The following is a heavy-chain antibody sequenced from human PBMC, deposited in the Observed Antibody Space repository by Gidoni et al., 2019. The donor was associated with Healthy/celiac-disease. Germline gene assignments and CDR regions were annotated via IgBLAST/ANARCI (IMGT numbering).Heavy chain of an antibody. CDR3: ARDLLGYGAYFDY. Sequence: QLQLQESGSGLVKPSQTLSLTCAVSGGPISSGGYSWSWIWQPPGKGLEGMGYIYHSGGTYSNPSLKSRVTISVDRSKNQFSLKLSSVTAADTAVYYCARDLLGYGAYFDYWGQGTLVTVSS. J-gene: IGHJ4*02. CDR1: GGPISSGGYS. CDR2: IYHSGGT. D-gene: IGHD4-17*01. V-gene: IGHV4-30-2*01.